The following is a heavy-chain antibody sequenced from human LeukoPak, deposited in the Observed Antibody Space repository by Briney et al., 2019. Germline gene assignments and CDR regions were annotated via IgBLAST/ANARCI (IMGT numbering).Heavy chain of an antibody. Sequence: PSETLSLTCTVSGCSISNYYWSWIRQPPGTGLVWIGRIKNSGSSDSNPSLKRRVTISVDTSKKQLSLTLSSVTAADTAVYYCARSGHASARSAYVYYGLDVWGQGTTVTVSS. CDR2: IKNSGSS. CDR1: GCSISNYY. J-gene: IGHJ6*02. D-gene: IGHD6-6*01. V-gene: IGHV4-59*03. CDR3: ARSGHASARSAYVYYGLDV.